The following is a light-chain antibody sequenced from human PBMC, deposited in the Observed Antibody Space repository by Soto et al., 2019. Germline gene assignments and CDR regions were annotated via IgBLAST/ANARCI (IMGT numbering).Light chain of an antibody. Sequence: QSALTQPASVSGSPGQSITISCTGTSSDVGGYNNVSWYQQHPGKAPKLMIYDVSNRPSGVSNRFSGSKSGNTASLTISGLQAEDGSDYYCSSYTSSSTYVFGTGTKLTVL. CDR3: SSYTSSSTYV. V-gene: IGLV2-14*01. J-gene: IGLJ1*01. CDR2: DVS. CDR1: SSDVGGYNN.